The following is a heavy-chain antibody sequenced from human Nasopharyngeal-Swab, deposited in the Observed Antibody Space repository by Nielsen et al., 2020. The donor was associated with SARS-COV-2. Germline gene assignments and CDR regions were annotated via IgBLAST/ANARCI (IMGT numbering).Heavy chain of an antibody. D-gene: IGHD3-3*01. V-gene: IGHV5-51*01. CDR2: IYPGDSDT. CDR3: ARGRLLEHYYYMDV. J-gene: IGHJ6*03. Sequence: VRQMPGKGLEWMGIIYPGDSDTRYSPSFQGQVTISADKSISTAYLQWSSLKASDTAMYYRARGRLLEHYYYMDVWGKGTTVTVSS.